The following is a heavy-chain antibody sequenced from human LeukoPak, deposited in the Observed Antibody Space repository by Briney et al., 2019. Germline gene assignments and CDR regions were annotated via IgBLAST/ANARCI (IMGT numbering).Heavy chain of an antibody. CDR1: GFIFNNYA. J-gene: IGHJ4*02. CDR3: ARGRPHGNDY. D-gene: IGHD4-23*01. V-gene: IGHV3-9*01. Sequence: GGSLRLSCAGSGFIFNNYAMHWVRQPPGKGLEWVSGISWNSGSIDYADSVKGRFTISRDNAKNTLYLQMNSLRVEDTAVYYCARGRPHGNDYWGQGTLVTVSS. CDR2: ISWNSGSI.